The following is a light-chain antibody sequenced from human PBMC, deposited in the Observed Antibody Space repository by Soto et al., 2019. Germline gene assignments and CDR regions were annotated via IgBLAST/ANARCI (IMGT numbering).Light chain of an antibody. V-gene: IGLV2-23*03. J-gene: IGLJ1*01. CDR1: SCDVGSYNL. CDR2: EGS. CDR3: CSYAGSSNV. Sequence: QSALTQPASVSGSPGQSITISCTGTSCDVGSYNLVSWYQQHPGKAPKLMIYEGSKRPSGVSNRFSGSKSGNTASLTISGLQAEDEADYYCCSYAGSSNVFGTGTKVTV.